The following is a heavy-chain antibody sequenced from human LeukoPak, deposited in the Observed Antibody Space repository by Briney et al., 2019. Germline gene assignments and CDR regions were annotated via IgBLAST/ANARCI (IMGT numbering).Heavy chain of an antibody. J-gene: IGHJ4*02. V-gene: IGHV3-21*01. CDR3: ARDGVVPAGRYLDY. CDR1: GFTFSSYS. CDR2: ISSGSSYI. D-gene: IGHD2-2*01. Sequence: TGGSLRLSCATSGFTFSSYSMNWVRQAPGKGLEWVSPISSGSSYIYYADSVKGRFTISRDNAKNSLYLQMNSLRAEDTAVYYCARDGVVPAGRYLDYWGQGTLVTVSS.